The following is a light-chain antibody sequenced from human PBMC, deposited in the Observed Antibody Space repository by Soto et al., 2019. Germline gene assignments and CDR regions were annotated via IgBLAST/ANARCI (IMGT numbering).Light chain of an antibody. V-gene: IGLV1-40*01. Sequence: QSVLTQPPSVSGAPGQRVTISCTGSSSNIGAGYDVHWYQQLPGTAPKLLIYGNSNRPSGVPDRFSGSKSGTSASLAISGLQSEDDADYYCATWDDSLNGWVFGGGTKLTVL. CDR1: SSNIGAGYD. CDR2: GNS. CDR3: ATWDDSLNGWV. J-gene: IGLJ3*02.